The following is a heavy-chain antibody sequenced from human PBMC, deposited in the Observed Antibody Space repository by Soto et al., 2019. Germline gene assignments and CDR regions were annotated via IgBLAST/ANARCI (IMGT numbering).Heavy chain of an antibody. CDR3: ARGGYSGYDSSYYSYYMDV. CDR2: ISSAAYYI. V-gene: IGHV3-21*01. D-gene: IGHD5-12*01. CDR1: GFIFSNYN. Sequence: PGGSLRLSCAASGFIFSNYNMIWVRQAPGKGLEWVSSISSAAYYIYYADSVEGRFTISRDNAGNSLYLQMNFLRAEDTALYYCARGGYSGYDSSYYSYYMDVWGQGTTVTVSS. J-gene: IGHJ6*02.